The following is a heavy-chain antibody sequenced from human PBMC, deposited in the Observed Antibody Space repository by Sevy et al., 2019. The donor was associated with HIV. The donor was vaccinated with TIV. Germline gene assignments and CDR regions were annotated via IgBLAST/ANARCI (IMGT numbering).Heavy chain of an antibody. V-gene: IGHV1-18*01. CDR2: IGVYNGNS. D-gene: IGHD3-10*01. CDR1: GFSFSSYG. J-gene: IGHJ4*02. Sequence: ASVKVSCKASGFSFSSYGFTWVRQAPGQGLEWMGWIGVYNGNSNSAQRLQGRVTLTTDTSTSTVSMELSGLKSDDTAVYYCARVPTYYYGSSTYFDYWGQGTPVTVSS. CDR3: ARVPTYYYGSSTYFDY.